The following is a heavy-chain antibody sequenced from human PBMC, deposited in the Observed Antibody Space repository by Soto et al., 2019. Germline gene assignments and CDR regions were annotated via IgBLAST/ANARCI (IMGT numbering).Heavy chain of an antibody. CDR2: IIPIFGTA. CDR1: GGTFSSYA. J-gene: IGHJ4*02. V-gene: IGHV1-69*13. D-gene: IGHD1-7*01. Sequence: VASVKVSSKASGGTFSSYAISWVRQAPGQGLEWMGGIIPIFGTANYAQKFQGRVTITADESTSTAYMELSSLRSEDTAGYYCARLWNYYYDYWGQGTLVTVPS. CDR3: ARLWNYYYDY.